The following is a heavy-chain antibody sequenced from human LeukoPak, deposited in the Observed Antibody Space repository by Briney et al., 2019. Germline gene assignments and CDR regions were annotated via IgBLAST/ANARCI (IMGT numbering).Heavy chain of an antibody. Sequence: SGTLSLSCTVSGGSISSYYRHWVRQAPGKGLEWIGYISYSGSTNYNPSLNSRVTISVSTSKHQFSLKLNSAAAADTAVYYCARLSGSPCYWGQGTLVTVSS. V-gene: IGHV4-59*08. CDR3: ARLSGSPCY. CDR1: GGSISSYY. J-gene: IGHJ4*02. D-gene: IGHD3-10*01. CDR2: ISYSGST.